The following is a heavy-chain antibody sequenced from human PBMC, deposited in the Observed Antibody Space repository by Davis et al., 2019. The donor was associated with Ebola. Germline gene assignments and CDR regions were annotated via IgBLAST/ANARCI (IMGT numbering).Heavy chain of an antibody. CDR2: ISSSSNTI. D-gene: IGHD1-1*01. Sequence: PGGSLRLSCAASGFTFSTYGMNWVRQAPGKGLEWISYISSSSNTIYYADSVKGRFTISRDNAKNSLYLQMNSLSDEDTAVYYGARGGGETGEIGGYWGQGTLVTVSS. CDR3: ARGGGETGEIGGY. CDR1: GFTFSTYG. V-gene: IGHV3-48*02. J-gene: IGHJ4*02.